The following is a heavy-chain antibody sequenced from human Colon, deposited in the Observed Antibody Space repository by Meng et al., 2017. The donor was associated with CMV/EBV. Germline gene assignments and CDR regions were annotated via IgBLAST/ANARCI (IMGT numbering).Heavy chain of an antibody. J-gene: IGHJ4*02. V-gene: IGHV4-61*02. Sequence: SYYWNWIRQPAGKGLEYIGRISTSGSTNYNPSLKSRVIISLDTSQNQLSLKLSSVTAADTAVYYCARGYYFGSGSYYTDYFDYWGQGTLVTVSS. CDR3: ARGYYFGSGSYYTDYFDY. CDR1: SYY. CDR2: ISTSGST. D-gene: IGHD3-10*01.